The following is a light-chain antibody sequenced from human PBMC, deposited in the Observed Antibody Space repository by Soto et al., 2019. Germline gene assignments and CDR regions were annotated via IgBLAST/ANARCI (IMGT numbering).Light chain of an antibody. V-gene: IGLV2-14*01. J-gene: IGLJ1*01. CDR3: SSQKSGRTRV. CDR1: SSDVGGYDY. CDR2: EVT. Sequence: QSALTQPASVSGSPGQSIAISCTGTSSDVGGYDYVSWYQQQPDKAPKLMIYEVTKRPSGVSNRFSGSKSGNTASLTISGLQAEDEADYYCSSQKSGRTRVCVTGTKVTV.